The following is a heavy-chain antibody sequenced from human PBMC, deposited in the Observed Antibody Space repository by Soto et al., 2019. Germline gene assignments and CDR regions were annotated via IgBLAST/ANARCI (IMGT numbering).Heavy chain of an antibody. J-gene: IGHJ5*02. CDR3: ARVKRSTSRLDP. Sequence: SETLSLTCAVSGVSISSGGYSWSWIRKPPGKGLEWIGYMYHSGSTYYNPSLETGVTISVDTSKNQFSLKLTSVTPADTAIYYCARVKRSTSRLDPWGQGTLVTVSS. D-gene: IGHD1-26*01. CDR2: MYHSGST. CDR1: GVSISSGGYS. V-gene: IGHV4-61*08.